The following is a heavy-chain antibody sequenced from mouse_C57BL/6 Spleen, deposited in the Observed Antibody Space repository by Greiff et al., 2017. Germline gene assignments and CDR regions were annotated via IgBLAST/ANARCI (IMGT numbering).Heavy chain of an antibody. J-gene: IGHJ2*01. CDR2: IHPNSGST. CDR3: AREGSTTVVADDY. V-gene: IGHV1-64*01. CDR1: GYAFSSSW. Sequence: QVQLQQSGPELVKPGASVKISCKASGYAFSSSWMNWVKQRPGQGLEWIGMIHPNSGSTNYNEKFKSKATLTVDKSSSTAYMQLSSLTAEDSAVYYCAREGSTTVVADDYWGQGTTLTVSS. D-gene: IGHD1-1*01.